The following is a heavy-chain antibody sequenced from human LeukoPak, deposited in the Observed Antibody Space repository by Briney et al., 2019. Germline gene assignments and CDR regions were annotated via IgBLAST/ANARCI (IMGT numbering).Heavy chain of an antibody. J-gene: IGHJ4*02. CDR1: GFTFSSYW. D-gene: IGHD7-27*01. CDR2: VNTDGSHT. V-gene: IGHV3-74*01. Sequence: GGSLRLSCAASGFTFSSYWMHWVRQAPGKGLMWVSRVNTDGSHTNYADSVKGRFTISRDNAKNALYLQMNSLRAEDTAIYYCARGDLTFWGFPHWGQGALVTVSS. CDR3: ARGDLTFWGFPH.